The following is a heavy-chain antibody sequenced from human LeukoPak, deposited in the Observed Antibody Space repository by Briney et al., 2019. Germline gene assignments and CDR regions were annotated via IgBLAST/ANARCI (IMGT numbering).Heavy chain of an antibody. CDR1: GYSISSGYY. CDR2: IYHSGST. CDR3: ARVSSSWYYFDY. Sequence: SETLSLTCAVSGYSISSGYYWGWIRQPPGKGLEWIGSIYHSGSTYYNPSLKSRATISVDTSKNQFSLKLSSVTAADTAVYYCARVSSSWYYFDYWGQGTLVTVSS. V-gene: IGHV4-38-2*01. J-gene: IGHJ4*02. D-gene: IGHD6-13*01.